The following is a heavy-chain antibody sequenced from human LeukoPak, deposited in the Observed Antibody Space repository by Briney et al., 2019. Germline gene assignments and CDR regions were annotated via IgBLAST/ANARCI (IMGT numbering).Heavy chain of an antibody. CDR2: IKQDGSDR. Sequence: GGSLRLSCAASGFTFRNYWMSWVRQAPGTGLEWVANIKQDGSDRNYVTSVRGRFAISRDNAESSLFLQMNSLRAEDTAVYYCVRNLAVAGTCFDSWGQGTLVTVSS. CDR1: GFTFRNYW. CDR3: VRNLAVAGTCFDS. V-gene: IGHV3-7*03. J-gene: IGHJ4*02. D-gene: IGHD6-19*01.